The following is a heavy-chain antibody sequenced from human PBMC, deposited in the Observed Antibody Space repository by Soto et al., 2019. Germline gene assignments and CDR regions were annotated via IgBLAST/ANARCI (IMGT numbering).Heavy chain of an antibody. CDR3: ARGITGLDLNFNYYYNDMDV. J-gene: IGHJ6*03. V-gene: IGHV1-3*01. CDR1: GYTFTSYA. CDR2: INAGNGNT. D-gene: IGHD1-20*01. Sequence: ASVKVSCKASGYTFTSYAMHWVRQAPGQRLEWMGWINAGNGNTKYSQKFQGRVTITRDTSASTAYMELSSLRSEDTAVYYCARGITGLDLNFNYYYNDMDVWGKGTTVTVSS.